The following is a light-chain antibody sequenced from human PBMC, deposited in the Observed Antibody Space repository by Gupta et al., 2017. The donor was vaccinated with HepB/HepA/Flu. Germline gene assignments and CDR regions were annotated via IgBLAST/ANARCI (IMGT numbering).Light chain of an antibody. V-gene: IGKV1-5*03. J-gene: IGKJ2*01. CDR1: QSINSW. CDR3: QQYRSYST. CDR2: KAS. Sequence: IQMPRSPSTLSASVGDTVTITCWASQSINSWLAWYQQKPGKPPNLLIYKASTLEVGVPSRFSGSGSGTEFTLTISSLQHDDFATYYCQQYRSYSTFGQGTKLEI.